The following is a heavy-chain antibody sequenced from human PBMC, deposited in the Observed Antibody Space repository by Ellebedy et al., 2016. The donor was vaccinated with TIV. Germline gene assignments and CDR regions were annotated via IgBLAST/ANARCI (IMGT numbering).Heavy chain of an antibody. CDR2: ISGSGDNT. Sequence: GGSLRLSXAASGFTFATYAMSWVRQAPGKGLEWVSAISGSGDNTYYADFVKGRFTISRDNSKNTLYLQLNSLRAEDTAIYYCVAFTVNFDFWGQGTLVTVSS. CDR3: VAFTVNFDF. V-gene: IGHV3-23*01. CDR1: GFTFATYA. D-gene: IGHD3-3*02. J-gene: IGHJ4*02.